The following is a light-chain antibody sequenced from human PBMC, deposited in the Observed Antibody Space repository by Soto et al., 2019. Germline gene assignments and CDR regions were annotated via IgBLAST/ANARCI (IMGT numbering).Light chain of an antibody. V-gene: IGKV2-28*01. J-gene: IGKJ1*01. CDR1: QSLLHSNGYNY. CDR2: LGS. Sequence: DIVMTQSPLSLPVTPGEPASISCRSSQSLLHSNGYNYLDWYLQKPGQSPQLLIYLGSNRASGVHDRFSGSGSGTDFTLKNNRVEAGDVGVYYCMQTLQTPRTFGQGTKVEIK. CDR3: MQTLQTPRT.